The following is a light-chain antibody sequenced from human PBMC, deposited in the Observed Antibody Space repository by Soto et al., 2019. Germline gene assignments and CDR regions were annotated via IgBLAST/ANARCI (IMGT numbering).Light chain of an antibody. CDR2: DAS. CDR1: QSVSSNY. J-gene: IGKJ4*01. V-gene: IGKV3-20*01. Sequence: EIVLTQSPGTLSLSPGERATLSGRASQSVSSNYLVWYQQKPGQAPRLLVFDASNRATGIPDRFSGSGSGTDFTLTISGLEPEDFAVYYCQQYGSSPLTFGGGTKVEIK. CDR3: QQYGSSPLT.